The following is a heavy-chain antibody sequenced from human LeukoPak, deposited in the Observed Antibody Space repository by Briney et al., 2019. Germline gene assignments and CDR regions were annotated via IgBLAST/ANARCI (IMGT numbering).Heavy chain of an antibody. Sequence: ASVKVSCKASGYTFTSYGISWVRQAPGQGLEWMGWIGTFNGHTKYTQSLRDRVTMTTDTSTSTIYMELRSLRSDDTAVYYCAKGRVIYYDTTGYRPDDSFDIWGQGTLVIVSS. CDR3: AKGRVIYYDTTGYRPDDSFDI. CDR2: IGTFNGHT. CDR1: GYTFTSYG. V-gene: IGHV1-18*01. D-gene: IGHD3-22*01. J-gene: IGHJ4*02.